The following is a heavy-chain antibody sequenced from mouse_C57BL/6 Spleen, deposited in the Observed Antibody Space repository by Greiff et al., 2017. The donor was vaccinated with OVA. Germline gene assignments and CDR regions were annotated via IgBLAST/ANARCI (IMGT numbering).Heavy chain of an antibody. J-gene: IGHJ2*01. CDR2: IYPGSGNT. Sequence: QVQLQQSGPELVKPGASVKISCKASGYSFTSYYINWVKQRPGQGLEWIGWIYPGSGNTKYNEKFKGKATLTADTSYSTAYMKLSSLTSADSAVFYCAVDYGYFDYWGQGTTLTVSS. D-gene: IGHD1-1*01. CDR3: AVDYGYFDY. CDR1: GYSFTSYY. V-gene: IGHV1-66*01.